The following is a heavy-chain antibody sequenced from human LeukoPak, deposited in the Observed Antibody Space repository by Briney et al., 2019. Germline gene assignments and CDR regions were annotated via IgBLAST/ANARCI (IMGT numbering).Heavy chain of an antibody. CDR2: MYDRGTT. CDR1: GGSISSYY. V-gene: IGHV4-59*12. J-gene: IGHJ4*02. Sequence: KSSETLSLTCSVSGGSISSYYWSWIRQPPGKGLEWIGYMYDRGTTKYNPSLKSRVTISVDTSKNQFSLKLSSVTAADTAVYYCARGGEMATAIYFDYWGQGTLVTVSS. CDR3: ARGGEMATAIYFDY. D-gene: IGHD5-24*01.